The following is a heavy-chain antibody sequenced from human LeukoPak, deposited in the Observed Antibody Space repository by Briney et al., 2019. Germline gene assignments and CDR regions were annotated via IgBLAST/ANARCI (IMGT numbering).Heavy chain of an antibody. CDR1: GGSISSSSYY. V-gene: IGHV4-39*07. Sequence: SETLSLTCTVPGGSISSSSYYWGWIRQPPGKGLEWIVCIYYSGSTYYNPSLKSRVTISVDTSKNQFSLKLSSVTAADTAVYYCASSRLAGPIGGVSLYFVVVPAAIQFDPWGQGTLVTVSS. CDR2: IYYSGST. J-gene: IGHJ5*02. D-gene: IGHD2-2*01. CDR3: ASSRLAGPIGGVSLYFVVVPAAIQFDP.